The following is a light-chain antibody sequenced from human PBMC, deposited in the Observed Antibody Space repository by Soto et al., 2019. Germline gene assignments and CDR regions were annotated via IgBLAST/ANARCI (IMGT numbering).Light chain of an antibody. CDR3: SSYASIGTRV. V-gene: IGLV2-14*01. CDR2: GVT. Sequence: QSVLTQPASVSGSPGQSISISCSGTNSDVGGYNYVSWYQQHPGKAPKLMIYGVTNRPSGVSDRFSGSKSGNTASLTISGLPAEDEADYYCSSYASIGTRVFGGGTKVTVL. J-gene: IGLJ2*01. CDR1: NSDVGGYNY.